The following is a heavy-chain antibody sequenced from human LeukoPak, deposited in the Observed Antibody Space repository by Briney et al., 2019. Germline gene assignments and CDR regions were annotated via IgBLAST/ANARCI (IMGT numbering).Heavy chain of an antibody. V-gene: IGHV3-72*01. J-gene: IGHJ4*02. CDR2: IRKRPNRYTT. CDR1: AFTFSDNF. D-gene: IGHD6-19*01. CDR3: ARVSTTVAGSDYLDY. Sequence: PGRCLRLSWAPSAFTFSDNFMDWVRPAPGGGLGWVGRIRKRPNRYTTKYAASVQCRYAISRDDSKNSLYLQMNSMKTEDTGVYYCARVSTTVAGSDYLDYWGQGTQVTISS.